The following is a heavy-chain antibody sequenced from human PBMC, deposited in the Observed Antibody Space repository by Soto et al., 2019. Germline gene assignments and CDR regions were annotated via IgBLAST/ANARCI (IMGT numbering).Heavy chain of an antibody. V-gene: IGHV1-69*01. Sequence: QVQLVQSGAEVKKPGSSVKVSCKASGGTFSSYAISWVRQAPGQGLEWMGGIIPIFGTANYAQKFQGRVTITADEYTSTAYMELSSLRSEDTAVYYCARGRYYYDSSGYSDMDVWGQGTTVTVSS. CDR2: IIPIFGTA. J-gene: IGHJ6*02. CDR3: ARGRYYYDSSGYSDMDV. CDR1: GGTFSSYA. D-gene: IGHD3-22*01.